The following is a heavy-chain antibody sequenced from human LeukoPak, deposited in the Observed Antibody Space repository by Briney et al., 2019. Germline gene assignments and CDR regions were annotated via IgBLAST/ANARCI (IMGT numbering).Heavy chain of an antibody. CDR3: ARARSTAMVRRKNYFDY. V-gene: IGHV4-34*01. D-gene: IGHD5-18*01. Sequence: SETLSLTCAVYGGSFSGYYWSWIRQPPGKGLEWIGEINHSGSTNYNPSLKSRVTILVDTSKNQFSLKLSSVTAADTAVYYCARARSTAMVRRKNYFDYWGQGTLVTVSS. J-gene: IGHJ4*02. CDR1: GGSFSGYY. CDR2: INHSGST.